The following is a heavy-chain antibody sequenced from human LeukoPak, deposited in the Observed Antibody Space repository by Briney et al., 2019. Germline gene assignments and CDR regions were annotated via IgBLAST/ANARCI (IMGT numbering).Heavy chain of an antibody. J-gene: IGHJ6*02. CDR1: GFTFNTYV. D-gene: IGHD2-2*01. CDR3: ATVYSSSPLRPMDV. Sequence: GGSLRLSCAASGFTFNTYVMSWVRQAPGKGLEWVSAISGSGGGTYYVDSVKGRFTISRDNSKNTLYLQMNSLRAEDTAVYYCATVYSSSPLRPMDVWGQGTTVTVSS. CDR2: ISGSGGGT. V-gene: IGHV3-23*01.